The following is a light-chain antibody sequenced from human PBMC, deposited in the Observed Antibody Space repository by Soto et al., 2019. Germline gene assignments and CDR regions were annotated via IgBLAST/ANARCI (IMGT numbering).Light chain of an antibody. CDR2: EAY. Sequence: QLVLTQPASVSGSPGQSITISCTGTSTDVGSHKLVSWYQQYPGNAPKLIIFEAYKRPSGVSNRFSGSKSGSTASLTISGLQAEDEADYYCCSNAVGSTDVFGTGTKLTVL. J-gene: IGLJ1*01. CDR1: STDVGSHKL. CDR3: CSNAVGSTDV. V-gene: IGLV2-23*01.